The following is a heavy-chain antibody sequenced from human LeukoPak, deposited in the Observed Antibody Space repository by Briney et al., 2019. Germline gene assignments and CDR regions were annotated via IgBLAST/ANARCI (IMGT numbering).Heavy chain of an antibody. CDR3: ARGPSYGDFDWYYFDY. V-gene: IGHV1-2*02. Sequence: ASVKVSCKASGGTFSSCAISWVRQAPGQGLEWMGWINPNSGGTNYVQKFQGRVTMTRDTSINTASMELNRLTSDDTAVYYCARGPSYGDFDWYYFDYWGQGTLVTVSS. CDR1: GGTFSSCA. D-gene: IGHD4-17*01. CDR2: INPNSGGT. J-gene: IGHJ4*02.